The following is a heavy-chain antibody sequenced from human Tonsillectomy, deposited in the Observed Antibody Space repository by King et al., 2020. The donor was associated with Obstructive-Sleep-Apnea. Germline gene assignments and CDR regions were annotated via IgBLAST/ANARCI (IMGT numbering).Heavy chain of an antibody. D-gene: IGHD4-17*01. CDR3: ARHRGVEDYGDYGDYFDY. Sequence: VQLQESGPGLVKPSETLSLTCTVSGGSISNYYWSWIRQPPGKGLEWIGYMYYSGNTYFNPSLKSRVTISADTSKIQFSLRLSSVTAADTAVYYCARHRGVEDYGDYGDYFDYWGQGTLVTVSS. J-gene: IGHJ4*02. V-gene: IGHV4-59*08. CDR2: MYYSGNT. CDR1: GGSISNYY.